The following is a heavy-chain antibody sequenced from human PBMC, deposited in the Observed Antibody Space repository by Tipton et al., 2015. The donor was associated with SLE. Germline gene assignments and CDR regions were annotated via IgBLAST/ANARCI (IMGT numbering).Heavy chain of an antibody. Sequence: GSLRLSCAASGFTFSSYAMSWVRQAPGKGLEWVSAISGSGGSTYYADSVKGRFTISRDNSKGTLYLQMNSLRAEDTAVYYCARYGEYSGYDGRDYWGQGTLVTVSS. D-gene: IGHD5-12*01. J-gene: IGHJ4*02. CDR1: GFTFSSYA. V-gene: IGHV3-23*01. CDR2: ISGSGGST. CDR3: ARYGEYSGYDGRDY.